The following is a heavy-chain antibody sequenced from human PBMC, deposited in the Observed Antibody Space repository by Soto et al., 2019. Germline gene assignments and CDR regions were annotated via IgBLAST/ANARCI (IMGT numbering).Heavy chain of an antibody. D-gene: IGHD3-22*01. CDR1: GGSISSYY. V-gene: IGHV4-59*01. Sequence: SETLSLTCTVSGGSISSYYWSWIRQPPGKGLEWIGYIYYSGSTNYNPSLKSRVTISVDTSKNQFSLKLSSVTAADTAVYYCARMAYYYDSSGYSTNPYFDYWGQGTLVTVSS. CDR2: IYYSGST. CDR3: ARMAYYYDSSGYSTNPYFDY. J-gene: IGHJ4*02.